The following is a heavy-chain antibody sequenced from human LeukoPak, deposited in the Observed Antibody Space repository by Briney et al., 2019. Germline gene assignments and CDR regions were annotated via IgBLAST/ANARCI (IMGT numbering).Heavy chain of an antibody. V-gene: IGHV1-18*01. CDR1: GYPFSNFA. CDR2: ISAHSGDT. D-gene: IGHD3-10*01. J-gene: IGHJ5*02. Sequence: GASVKVSCKASGYPFSNFAINWVRQAPGQGLEWMGWISAHSGDTHSAQKFQGRVTMTTDTSTSTAYMELRSLTFDDTAVYYCARENYGSGSYLRFGWSDPWGQGTLVTVSS. CDR3: ARENYGSGSYLRFGWSDP.